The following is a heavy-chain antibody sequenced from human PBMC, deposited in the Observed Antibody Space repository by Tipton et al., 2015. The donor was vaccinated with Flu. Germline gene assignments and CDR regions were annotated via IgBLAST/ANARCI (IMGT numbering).Heavy chain of an antibody. CDR1: GFIFSDYF. CDR3: TRGDGMWSGFDL. D-gene: IGHD2-21*01. CDR2: AKNKAHGLAT. V-gene: IGHV3-72*01. Sequence: SLRLSCAVSGFIFSDYFIEWVRQSPGKGLEWIVRAKNKAHGLATEFAMAVIGRFFISRDDSQNIVYLQMNDREPDDTALYSCTRGDGMWSGFDLWGQGTPGTVSS. J-gene: IGHJ4*02.